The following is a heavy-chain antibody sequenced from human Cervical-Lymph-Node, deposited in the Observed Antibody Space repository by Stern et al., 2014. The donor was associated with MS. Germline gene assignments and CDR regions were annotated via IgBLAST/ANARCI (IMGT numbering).Heavy chain of an antibody. V-gene: IGHV1-69*09. CDR2: IIPILGIA. D-gene: IGHD1-20*01. CDR3: ARSRRSVIITGTTRVGAFDI. J-gene: IGHJ3*02. Sequence: VQLVQSGAEVKKPGSSVKVSCKASGGTFSSYAISWVRQAPGQGLEWMGRIIPILGIANYTQKFQGRVKITADKSTSTAYMELSSLRSEDTAVYYCARSRRSVIITGTTRVGAFDIWGQGTMVTVSS. CDR1: GGTFSSYA.